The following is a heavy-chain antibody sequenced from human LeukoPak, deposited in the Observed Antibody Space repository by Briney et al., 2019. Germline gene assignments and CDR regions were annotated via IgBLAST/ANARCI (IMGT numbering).Heavy chain of an antibody. J-gene: IGHJ4*02. Sequence: PGGSLRLPCAASGFTFSSYAMSWVRQAPGKGLEWVSYISSSRSTLYYADSVKGRFTISRDNAKNSLYLQMSSLRAEDTAVYYCAREYSSSSGRSMDYWGQGTLVTVSS. CDR3: AREYSSSSGRSMDY. CDR2: ISSSRSTL. V-gene: IGHV3-48*01. CDR1: GFTFSSYA. D-gene: IGHD6-6*01.